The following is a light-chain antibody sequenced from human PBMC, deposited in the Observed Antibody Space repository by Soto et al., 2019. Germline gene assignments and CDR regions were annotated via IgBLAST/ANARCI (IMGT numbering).Light chain of an antibody. CDR2: AVT. J-gene: IGLJ3*02. Sequence: QSALTQPASVSGSHGQSITISCTGSNSDIGGHNYVSWYQQHPGKVPKLMIFAVTNRPSGVSTRFSGSKSGNTASLTISGLQAEDEADYYCSSYTTSGPWVFGGGTKVTVL. V-gene: IGLV2-14*01. CDR1: NSDIGGHNY. CDR3: SSYTTSGPWV.